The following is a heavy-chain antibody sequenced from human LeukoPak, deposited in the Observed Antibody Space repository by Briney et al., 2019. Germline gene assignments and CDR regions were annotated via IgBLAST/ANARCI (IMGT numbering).Heavy chain of an antibody. Sequence: SETLSLTCTVSGGSISSYYRSWIRQPPGKGLEWIGYIYYSGSTNYNPSLKSRVTISVDTSKNQFSLKLSSVTAADTAVYYCARVLATIFSSYGMDVWGQGTTVTVSS. V-gene: IGHV4-59*01. CDR3: ARVLATIFSSYGMDV. CDR1: GGSISSYY. D-gene: IGHD3-9*01. J-gene: IGHJ6*02. CDR2: IYYSGST.